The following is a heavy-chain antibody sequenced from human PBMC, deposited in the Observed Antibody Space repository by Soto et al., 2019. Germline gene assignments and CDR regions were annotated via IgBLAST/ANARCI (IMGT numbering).Heavy chain of an antibody. Sequence: ASVKVSCKASGYTFTSYYMHWVRQAPGQGLEWMGIINPSGGSTSYAQKFQGRVTMTRDTSTSTVYMELSSLRSEDTAVYYCDRVKTYYGSGSYCLDVWGKGTTVTVSS. D-gene: IGHD3-10*01. CDR2: INPSGGST. CDR1: GYTFTSYY. V-gene: IGHV1-46*03. J-gene: IGHJ6*04. CDR3: DRVKTYYGSGSYCLDV.